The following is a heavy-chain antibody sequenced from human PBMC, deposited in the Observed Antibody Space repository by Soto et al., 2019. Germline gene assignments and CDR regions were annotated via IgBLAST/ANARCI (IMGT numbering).Heavy chain of an antibody. J-gene: IGHJ5*02. CDR2: MWFNGSKK. CDR1: GFIFSNSG. CDR3: ANPYSDYVGINVFDP. D-gene: IGHD4-17*01. Sequence: QVQLVESGGGVVQPGRSLRLSCAASGFIFSNSGMHWVRQAPGKGLEWVSVMWFNGSKKHYADSIKDRFTISRDTSNNTRYMQINSMRAEAMSVPYCANPYSDYVGINVFDPLGKGAVVTVSS. V-gene: IGHV3-33*06.